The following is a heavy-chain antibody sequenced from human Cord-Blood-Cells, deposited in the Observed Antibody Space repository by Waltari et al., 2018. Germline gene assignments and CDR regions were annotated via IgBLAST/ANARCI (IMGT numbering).Heavy chain of an antibody. D-gene: IGHD6-13*01. V-gene: IGHV1-3*01. CDR1: GYTFTSYA. CDR2: INAGNGNT. CDR3: AREKSSSWYY. J-gene: IGHJ4*02. Sequence: QVQLVQSGAEVKKPGASVKVSCKASGYTFTSYAMHWVRQAPGQRLEWMGWINAGNGNTKYSKKFQGRVTITRDTSASTAYMELSSLRSEDTAVYYCAREKSSSWYYWGQGTLVTVSS.